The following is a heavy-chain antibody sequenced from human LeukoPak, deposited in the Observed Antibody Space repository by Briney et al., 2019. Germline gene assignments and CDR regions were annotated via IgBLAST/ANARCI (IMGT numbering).Heavy chain of an antibody. CDR3: ARWLDR. CDR2: IREDGSEK. Sequence: GGSLRLSCAASGFNFDNYWMSWVRQAPGKGLEWVANIREDGSEKYYVESVKGRFTISRDNAKKSLYLQMNSLRAEDSALYYCARWLDRWGQGTLVTVSS. V-gene: IGHV3-7*01. J-gene: IGHJ4*02. CDR1: GFNFDNYW. D-gene: IGHD2-2*03.